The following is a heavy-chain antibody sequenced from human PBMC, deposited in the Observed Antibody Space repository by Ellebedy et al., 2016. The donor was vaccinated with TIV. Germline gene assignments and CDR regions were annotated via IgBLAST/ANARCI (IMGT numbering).Heavy chain of an antibody. CDR2: INPNSGGT. J-gene: IGHJ6*02. CDR1: GYTFTGYY. Sequence: AASVKVSCKASGYTFTGYYMHWVRQAPGQGLEWMGWINPNSGGTNYAQKFQGWVTMTRDTSISTAYMELSRLRSDDTAVYYCAKRVTMVREVITYYHYAMDVWGQGTTVTVSS. D-gene: IGHD3-10*01. V-gene: IGHV1-2*04. CDR3: AKRVTMVREVITYYHYAMDV.